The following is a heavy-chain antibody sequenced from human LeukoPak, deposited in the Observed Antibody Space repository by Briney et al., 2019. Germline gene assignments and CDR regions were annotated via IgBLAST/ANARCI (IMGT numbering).Heavy chain of an antibody. CDR1: GFTFSSYW. D-gene: IGHD6-13*01. Sequence: GGSLRLSCAASGFTFSSYWMSWVRQAPGKGLEWVANIKQDGSEKYYADSVKGRFTISRDKAKNSLYLQMNSLRAEDTAVYYCARDGIAAAGTFEDYWGQGTLVTVSS. CDR2: IKQDGSEK. CDR3: ARDGIAAAGTFEDY. V-gene: IGHV3-7*01. J-gene: IGHJ4*02.